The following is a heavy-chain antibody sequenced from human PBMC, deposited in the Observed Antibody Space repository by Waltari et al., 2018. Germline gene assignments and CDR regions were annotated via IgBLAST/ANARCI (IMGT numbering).Heavy chain of an antibody. J-gene: IGHJ6*03. D-gene: IGHD2-2*01. CDR2: IYYSGST. Sequence: QVQLQESGPGLVKPSETLSLTCTVSGGSISSYYWSWIRPPPGTGLEWIGYIYYSGSTNYNPSLKSRVTISVDTSKNQFSLKLSSVTAADTAVYYCAREAVVVPAAPNYYYCYMDVWGKGTTVTVSS. V-gene: IGHV4-59*01. CDR3: AREAVVVPAAPNYYYCYMDV. CDR1: GGSISSYY.